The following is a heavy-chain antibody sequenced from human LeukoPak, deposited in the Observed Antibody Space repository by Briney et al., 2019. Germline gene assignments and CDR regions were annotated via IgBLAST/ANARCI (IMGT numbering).Heavy chain of an antibody. CDR3: ARGYCSGGSCYHFES. J-gene: IGHJ4*02. V-gene: IGHV1-2*02. CDR2: VNSNTGGT. D-gene: IGHD2-15*01. Sequence: ASVKVSCKTSGYRFSDYYMHWVRQAPGQGLEWMGWVNSNTGGTHYAQKFEGRVTMTRDTSISTAYMELSRLKSDDTAVYYCARGYCSGGSCYHFESWGQGTLVAVSS. CDR1: GYRFSDYY.